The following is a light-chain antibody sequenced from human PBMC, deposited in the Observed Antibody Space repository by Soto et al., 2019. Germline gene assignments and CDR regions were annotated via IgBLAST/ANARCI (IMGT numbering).Light chain of an antibody. J-gene: IGLJ3*02. CDR1: SGSIASNY. CDR3: QSYDTSSWV. CDR2: EDN. Sequence: NFMLTQPHSVSESPGKTITISCTRSSGSIASNYVQWYQQRSGSAPTTVIYEDNQKPSGVPDRFSGSIDRSSNSASLTISGLKTEDEAVYFCQSYDTSSWVFGGGTKLTVL. V-gene: IGLV6-57*04.